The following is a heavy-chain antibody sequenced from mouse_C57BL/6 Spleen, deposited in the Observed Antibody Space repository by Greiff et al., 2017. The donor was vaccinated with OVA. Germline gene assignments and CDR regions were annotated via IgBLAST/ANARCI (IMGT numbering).Heavy chain of an antibody. CDR1: GYTFTSYW. D-gene: IGHD1-1*01. CDR3: ERKNALGDYCSSWYFDV. CDR2: IHPNSGST. Sequence: QVQLQQPGAELVKPGASVKLSCKASGYTFTSYWMHWVKQRPGQGLEWIGMIHPNSGSTNYNEKFKSKATLTVDKSSSKAYMQLSSLTSEDSAVYYCERKNALGDYCSSWYFDVWGTGTTVTVSS. V-gene: IGHV1-64*01. J-gene: IGHJ1*03.